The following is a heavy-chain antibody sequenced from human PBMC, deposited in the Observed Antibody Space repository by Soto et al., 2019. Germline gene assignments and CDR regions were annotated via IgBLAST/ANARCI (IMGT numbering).Heavy chain of an antibody. V-gene: IGHV3-49*04. CDR1: EFSFVDYA. Sequence: PGGSLRLACTCSEFSFVDYAMTWVRQAQGKGLEWVACIRGKAYGGAVEYAASVKGRFTISRDDSKSIAYLQMDSLKREDSGVYYFTRWYSSMWISPHQAMDVWGQGTTVTVSS. CDR3: TRWYSSMWISPHQAMDV. J-gene: IGHJ6*02. CDR2: IRGKAYGGAV. D-gene: IGHD6-19*01.